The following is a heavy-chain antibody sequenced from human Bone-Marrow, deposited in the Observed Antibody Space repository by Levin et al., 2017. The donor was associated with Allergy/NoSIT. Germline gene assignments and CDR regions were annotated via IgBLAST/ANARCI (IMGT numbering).Heavy chain of an antibody. CDR2: LSFDGSTE. CDR3: ARPRLTGFSSGWYLEN. Sequence: GSLRLSCTTSGFTLSNTPMHWVRQAPGRGLEWVAVLSFDGSTEHYADSVKGRFTISKDVSKNTVYLQLNSLRPEDTAVYYCARPRLTGFSSGWYLENWGQGTLVTVSS. CDR1: GFTLSNTP. V-gene: IGHV3-30*04. D-gene: IGHD6-19*01. J-gene: IGHJ4*02.